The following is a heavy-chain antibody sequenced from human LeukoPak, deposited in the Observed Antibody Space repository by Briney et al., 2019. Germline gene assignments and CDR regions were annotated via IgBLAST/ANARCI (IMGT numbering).Heavy chain of an antibody. CDR3: ARGIAAAGTPYYFDY. D-gene: IGHD6-13*01. V-gene: IGHV1-2*02. CDR2: INPNSGGK. Sequence: GASVKVSCKASGYTFTGYYMHWVRQAPGQGLEWMGWINPNSGGKNYAQKLQGRVTMTRDTSISPAYMELSRLRSEDTAVYYCARGIAAAGTPYYFDYWGQGTLVTVSS. CDR1: GYTFTGYY. J-gene: IGHJ4*02.